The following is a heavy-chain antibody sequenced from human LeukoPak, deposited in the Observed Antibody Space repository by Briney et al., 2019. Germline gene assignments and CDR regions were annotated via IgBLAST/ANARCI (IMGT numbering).Heavy chain of an antibody. V-gene: IGHV4-59*02. CDR3: ARLYSSSLGRVFDY. Sequence: PAPSLSLTRTVAGGSVSSDCWSSIRHQPRKGMEWLGYIYYSGSTNYSPSLESRVTISVDTSKNQFSLKLSSVTAADTAVYYCARLYSSSLGRVFDYWGQGTLVTVSS. J-gene: IGHJ4*02. D-gene: IGHD6-13*01. CDR2: IYYSGST. CDR1: GGSVSSDC.